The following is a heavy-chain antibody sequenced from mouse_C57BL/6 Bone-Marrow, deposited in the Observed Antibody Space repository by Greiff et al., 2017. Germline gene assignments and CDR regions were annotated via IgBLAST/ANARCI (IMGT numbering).Heavy chain of an antibody. CDR1: GYTFTDYW. V-gene: IGHV1-63*01. D-gene: IGHD1-1*02. CDR3: AGGPYYFDD. Sequence: QVQLQQSGAELVKPGTSVKMSCKASGYTFTDYWIGWAKQRPGHGLEWIGDIYPGGGYTNYNEKFKGKATLTADKSSSTAYLQLSSLTSEDSAICYCAGGPYYFDDGGQGTTLTVSS. CDR2: IYPGGGYT. J-gene: IGHJ2*01.